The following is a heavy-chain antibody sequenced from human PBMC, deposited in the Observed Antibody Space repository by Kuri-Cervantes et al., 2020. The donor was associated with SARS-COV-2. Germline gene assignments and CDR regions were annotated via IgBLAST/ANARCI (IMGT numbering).Heavy chain of an antibody. J-gene: IGHJ3*02. CDR3: AGVGAQRRITMIVIRGAAFDT. V-gene: IGHV4-39*07. CDR1: GGSISNYY. Sequence: SETLSLTCTVSGGSISNYYWGWIRHPPGKGLEWVWSIYYSGSTYYNPSPKSRVTISVDKSKNQFSLKLSSVTAADTAVNCCAGVGAQRRITMIVIRGAAFDTGGKGTMAPSPQ. CDR2: IYYSGST. D-gene: IGHD3-22*01.